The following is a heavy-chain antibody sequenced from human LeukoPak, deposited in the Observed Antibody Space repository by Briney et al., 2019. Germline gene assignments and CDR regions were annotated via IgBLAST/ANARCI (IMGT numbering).Heavy chain of an antibody. J-gene: IGHJ4*02. D-gene: IGHD3-22*01. CDR2: IIPILGIA. Sequence: SVKVSCKASGGTFSSYAISWVRQAPGQGLEWMGRIIPILGIANYAQKFRGRVTITADKSTSTAYMGLSSLRSEDTAVYYCARVGDSSGYYDYWGQGTLVTVSS. V-gene: IGHV1-69*04. CDR1: GGTFSSYA. CDR3: ARVGDSSGYYDY.